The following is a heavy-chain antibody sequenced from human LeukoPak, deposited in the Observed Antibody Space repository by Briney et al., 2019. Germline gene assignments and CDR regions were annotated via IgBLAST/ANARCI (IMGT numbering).Heavy chain of an antibody. CDR2: VNPNSGNT. V-gene: IGHV1-8*01. D-gene: IGHD6-6*01. Sequence: ASVKVSCKASGYTFTSYDINWVRQATGQGLEWMGWVNPNSGNTGYAQKFQGRVTMTRNTSISTAYTELSSLRSEDTAVYYCARATSIAARPFFDYWGQGTLVTVSS. J-gene: IGHJ4*02. CDR1: GYTFTSYD. CDR3: ARATSIAARPFFDY.